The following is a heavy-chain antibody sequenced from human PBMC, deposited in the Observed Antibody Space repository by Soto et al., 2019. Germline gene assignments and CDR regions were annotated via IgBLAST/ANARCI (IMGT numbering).Heavy chain of an antibody. CDR1: GYTFTSYD. CDR2: MNPNSGNT. D-gene: IGHD2-2*01. CDR3: ARPYCSSTSCYLDYYYYYMDV. V-gene: IGHV1-8*01. J-gene: IGHJ6*03. Sequence: GASVKVSCKASGYTFTSYDINWVRQATGQGLEWMGWMNPNSGNTGYAQKFQGRVTMTRNTSISTAYMELSSLRSEDTAVYYCARPYCSSTSCYLDYYYYYMDVWGKGTTVTVSS.